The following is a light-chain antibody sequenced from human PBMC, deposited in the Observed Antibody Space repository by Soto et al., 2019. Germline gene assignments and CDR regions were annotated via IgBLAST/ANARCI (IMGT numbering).Light chain of an antibody. CDR1: NSNIAKNF. CDR2: SYN. CDR3: ATWDDSLNGWV. J-gene: IGLJ3*02. V-gene: IGLV1-47*02. Sequence: QSVLTQPPSASGTPGQRVTISCSGSNSNIAKNFVYRYQHLPGTTPKLLIFSYNQRPSGVPDRFSGSKSGTSASLAISGLRSEDEADYYCATWDDSLNGWVFGGGTKLTVL.